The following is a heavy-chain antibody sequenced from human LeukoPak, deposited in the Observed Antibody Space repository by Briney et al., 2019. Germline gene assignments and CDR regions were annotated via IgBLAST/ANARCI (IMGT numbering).Heavy chain of an antibody. CDR3: ARGYCSGGSCYGALNY. Sequence: PGGSLRLSCAASGFTVSSNYMSWVRQAPGKGLEWVSVIYSGGSTYYADSVKGRFTISRDNSKNTLYLQMNSLRAEDTAVYYCARGYCSGGSCYGALNYWGQGTLVTVSS. J-gene: IGHJ4*02. CDR2: IYSGGST. D-gene: IGHD2-15*01. V-gene: IGHV3-53*01. CDR1: GFTVSSNY.